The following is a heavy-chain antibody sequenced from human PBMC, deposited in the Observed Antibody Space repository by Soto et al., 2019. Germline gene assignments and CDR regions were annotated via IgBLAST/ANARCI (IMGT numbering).Heavy chain of an antibody. Sequence: QVQLVESGGGVVQPGRSLRLSCAASGFTFSSYGMHWVRQAPGKGLEWVAVIWYDGSNKYYADSVKGRFTISRDNSKNTLYLQMNSLRAEDTAVYYCAREAANYSNHPYYYMDVWGKGTTVTVSS. D-gene: IGHD4-4*01. CDR2: IWYDGSNK. V-gene: IGHV3-33*01. CDR1: GFTFSSYG. CDR3: AREAANYSNHPYYYMDV. J-gene: IGHJ6*03.